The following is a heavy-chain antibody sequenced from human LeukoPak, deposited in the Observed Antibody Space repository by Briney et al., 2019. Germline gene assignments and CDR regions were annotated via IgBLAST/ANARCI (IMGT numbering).Heavy chain of an antibody. CDR3: VRDVTRGGR. CDR2: INPKPSSGAT. Sequence: ASVKVSCKASGYTFTDSYMHWARQAPGQGLEWMGWINPKPSSGATMYAQKFQGRVTMTRDTSISTAYMELSGLRSDDTAVYYCVRDVTRGGRWGQGTLVTVSS. D-gene: IGHD3-10*01. J-gene: IGHJ4*02. CDR1: GYTFTDSY. V-gene: IGHV1-2*02.